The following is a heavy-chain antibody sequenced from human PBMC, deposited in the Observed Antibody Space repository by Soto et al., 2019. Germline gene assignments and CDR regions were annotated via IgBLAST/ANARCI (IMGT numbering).Heavy chain of an antibody. D-gene: IGHD2-21*02. CDR1: GFDLSTYA. J-gene: IGHJ4*02. CDR2: ISANSGNT. CDR3: ALPSCGGDCYSPFDY. Sequence: QLLESGGGFVQPGGSLRLSCTASGFDLSTYAISWVRQAPGKGLEWVSVISANSGNTDYADSVKGRFTISRDKSENTVFLQMNRLRAEDTAVYYCALPSCGGDCYSPFDYWGQGTLVTVSS. V-gene: IGHV3-23*01.